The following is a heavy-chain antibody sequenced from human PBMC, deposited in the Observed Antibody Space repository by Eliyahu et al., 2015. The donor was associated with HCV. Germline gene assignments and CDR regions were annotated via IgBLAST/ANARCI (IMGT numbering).Heavy chain of an antibody. V-gene: IGHV4-38-2*01. Sequence: QLQLQESGPGLLQPSDILTLTCSVSGFSVTSGHYWGWIRQPPGKGLEWVGNIFQSGNTQYNQSLKSRVTISFDTSTNQFSLQLMSVTAADTALYHCARGDDSSGVGFDSWGHGTLVTVSS. J-gene: IGHJ4*01. CDR1: GFSVTSGHY. D-gene: IGHD3-22*01. CDR3: ARGDDSSGVGFDS. CDR2: IFQSGNT.